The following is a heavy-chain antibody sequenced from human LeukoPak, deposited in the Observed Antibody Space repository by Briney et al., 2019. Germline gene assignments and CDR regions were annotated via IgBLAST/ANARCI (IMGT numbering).Heavy chain of an antibody. J-gene: IGHJ5*02. Sequence: PSETLSLTCTVSGGSISSSSYYWGWIRQPPGKGLEWIGSIYYSGSTYYNPSLKSRVTISVDTSKNQFSLKLSSVTAADTAVYYCARVFGRLQPWGQGTLVTVSS. V-gene: IGHV4-39*07. CDR1: GGSISSSSYY. CDR3: ARVFGRLQP. CDR2: IYYSGST. D-gene: IGHD5-24*01.